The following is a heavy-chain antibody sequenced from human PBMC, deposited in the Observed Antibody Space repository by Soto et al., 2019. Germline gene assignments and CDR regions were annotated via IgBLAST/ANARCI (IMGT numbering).Heavy chain of an antibody. J-gene: IGHJ4*02. V-gene: IGHV3-33*01. D-gene: IGHD1-26*01. CDR3: ARVDRYSGSLEIDY. Sequence: QVQLVESGGGVVQPGRSLRLSCAASGFTFSSYGMHWVRQAPGKGLEWVAVIWYDGSNKYYADSVKGRFTISRDNSKNPLYLQMNSLRAEDTAVYYCARVDRYSGSLEIDYWGQGTLVTVSS. CDR2: IWYDGSNK. CDR1: GFTFSSYG.